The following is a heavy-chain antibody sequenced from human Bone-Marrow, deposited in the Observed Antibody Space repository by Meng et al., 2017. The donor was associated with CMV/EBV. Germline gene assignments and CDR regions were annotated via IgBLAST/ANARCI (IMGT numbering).Heavy chain of an antibody. V-gene: IGHV3-11*01. D-gene: IGHD2-15*01. Sequence: GGSLRLSCAASGFTFSDYYMSWIRQAPGKGLEWVSYISSSGSTIYYADSVKGRFTISRDNAENSLYLQMNSLRAEDTAVYYCARDCRYCSGGSCYCYYYGMDVWGQGTTVTVSS. CDR1: GFTFSDYY. CDR3: ARDCRYCSGGSCYCYYYGMDV. J-gene: IGHJ6*02. CDR2: ISSSGSTI.